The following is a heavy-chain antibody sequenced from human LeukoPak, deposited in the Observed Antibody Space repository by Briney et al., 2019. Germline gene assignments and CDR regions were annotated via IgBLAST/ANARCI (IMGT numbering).Heavy chain of an antibody. CDR2: ISFDGTTI. Sequence: GGTLRLSCAASGFTFGSYGMSWVRQAPGKGLEWLSYISFDGTTIYNADSVKGRFTISRDNGENSVYLQMNSLRVEDTAMYYCASYIYFYGSGSQYGPSWAKATLVTVPS. CDR3: ASYIYFYGSGSQYGPS. V-gene: IGHV3-48*04. CDR1: GFTFGSYG. J-gene: IGHJ1*01. D-gene: IGHD3-10*01.